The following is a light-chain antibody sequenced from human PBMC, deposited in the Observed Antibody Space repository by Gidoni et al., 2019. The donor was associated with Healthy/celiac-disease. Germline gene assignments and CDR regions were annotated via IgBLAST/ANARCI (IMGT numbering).Light chain of an antibody. CDR3: QQYGSSPLFT. Sequence: EIVLTQSPGTLSLSPGARATLSCRASQSVSSSYLAWYQQKPGQAPRLLIYGASSRATGIPDRFSGSGSGTVFTLTISRLEPEDFAVYYCQQYGSSPLFTFGPGTKVDIK. CDR1: QSVSSSY. V-gene: IGKV3-20*01. CDR2: GAS. J-gene: IGKJ3*01.